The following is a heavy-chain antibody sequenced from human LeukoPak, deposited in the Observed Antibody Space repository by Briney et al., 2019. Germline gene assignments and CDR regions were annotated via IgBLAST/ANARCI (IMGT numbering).Heavy chain of an antibody. CDR2: INHSGST. Sequence: SETLSLTCAVYGGSFSGYYWSWIRQPPGKGLEWIGEINHSGSTNYNPSLKSRVTISVDTSKNQFSLKLSSVTAADTAVYYCARAGYSYGYFFDYWGQGTLVTVSS. CDR3: ARAGYSYGYFFDY. J-gene: IGHJ4*02. CDR1: GGSFSGYY. D-gene: IGHD5-18*01. V-gene: IGHV4-34*01.